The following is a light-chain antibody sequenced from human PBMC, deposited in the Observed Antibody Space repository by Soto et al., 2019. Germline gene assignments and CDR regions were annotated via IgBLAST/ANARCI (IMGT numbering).Light chain of an antibody. CDR2: DVS. Sequence: QSALTQPASVSESPGQSITIPCTGTSSDVGGYNYVSWYQQHPGKAPKLMIYDVSNRPSGVSNRFSGSKSGNTASLTISGLQAEDEADYYCSSYTSSSTLVVFGGGTKLTVL. V-gene: IGLV2-14*01. CDR3: SSYTSSSTLVV. CDR1: SSDVGGYNY. J-gene: IGLJ2*01.